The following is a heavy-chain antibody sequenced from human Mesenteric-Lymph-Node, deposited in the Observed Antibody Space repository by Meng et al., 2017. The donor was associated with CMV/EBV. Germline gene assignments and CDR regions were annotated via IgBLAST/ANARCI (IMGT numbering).Heavy chain of an antibody. CDR1: GGSISSSNW. D-gene: IGHD3-10*01. J-gene: IGHJ1*01. CDR2: IYHSGST. CDR3: ATNYYGSGSYHGDFRH. Sequence: GGSISSSNWWSWVRQPPGKGLEWIGEIYHSGSTNYNPSLKSRVTISVDKSKNQFSLKLSSVTAADTAVYYCATNYYGSGSYHGDFRHWGQGTLVTVSS. V-gene: IGHV4-4*02.